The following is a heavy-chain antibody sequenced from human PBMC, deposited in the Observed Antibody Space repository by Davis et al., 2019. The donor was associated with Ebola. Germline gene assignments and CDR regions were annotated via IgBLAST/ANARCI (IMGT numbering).Heavy chain of an antibody. V-gene: IGHV5-51*01. Sequence: GESLKISCKGSGYSFTSYWIGWVRQMPGKGLEWVGIIYPGDSDTRYSPSFQGQVTISADKSISTAYLQWSSLKASDTAMYYCARPTYYDSSGYYYFDYWGQGTLVTVSS. CDR2: IYPGDSDT. CDR1: GYSFTSYW. D-gene: IGHD3-22*01. J-gene: IGHJ4*02. CDR3: ARPTYYDSSGYYYFDY.